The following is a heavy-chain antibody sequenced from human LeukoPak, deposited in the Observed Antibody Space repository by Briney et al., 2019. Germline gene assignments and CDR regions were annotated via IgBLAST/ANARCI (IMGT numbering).Heavy chain of an antibody. D-gene: IGHD4-11*01. V-gene: IGHV3-48*01. CDR3: ANSNYYYMDV. CDR1: GFTFSRYS. J-gene: IGHJ6*03. CDR2: ISSSSSTI. Sequence: GGSLRLSCAASGFTFSRYSMNWVRQAPGKGLEWVSYISSSSSTIYYADSVKGRFTITRDNAKNPLYLQMNSLRAEDTAVYYCANSNYYYMDVWGKGTTVTVSS.